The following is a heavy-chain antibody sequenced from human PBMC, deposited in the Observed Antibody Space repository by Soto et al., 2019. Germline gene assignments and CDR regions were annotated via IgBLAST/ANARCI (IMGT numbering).Heavy chain of an antibody. CDR1: GFTFSSYA. V-gene: IGHV3-30-3*01. Sequence: QVQLVESGGGVVQPGRSLRLSCAASGFTFSSYAMHWVRQAPGKGLEWVAVISYDGSNKYYADSVKGRFTISRDNSKNTLYLQMNSLRAEDTAVYYCASGDELETHFDYWGQGTLVTVSS. J-gene: IGHJ4*02. D-gene: IGHD1-1*01. CDR2: ISYDGSNK. CDR3: ASGDELETHFDY.